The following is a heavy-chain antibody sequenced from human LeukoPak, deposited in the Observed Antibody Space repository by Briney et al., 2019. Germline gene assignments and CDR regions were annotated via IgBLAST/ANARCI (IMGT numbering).Heavy chain of an antibody. CDR1: GGSVSSTSYY. J-gene: IGHJ4*02. D-gene: IGHD3-10*01. Sequence: SETLSLTCTVSGGSVSSTSYYWGWVRQPPGKGLEWIGSIYYSGSTYYNPSLKSRVTISVDTSKNQFSLKLSSVTAADTAVYYCARLLWFGELGFRRNIWGQGTLVTVSS. V-gene: IGHV4-39*01. CDR2: IYYSGST. CDR3: ARLLWFGELGFRRNI.